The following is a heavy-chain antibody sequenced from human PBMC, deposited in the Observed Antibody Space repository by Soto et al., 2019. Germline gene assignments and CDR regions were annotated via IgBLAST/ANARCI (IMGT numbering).Heavy chain of an antibody. CDR1: GYSFTSYW. D-gene: IGHD2-21*02. CDR2: IYPGDSDT. Sequence: GESLKISCKGSGYSFTSYWIGWVRQMPGKGLEWMGIIYPGDSDTRYSPSFQGQVTISADKSISTACLQWSSLKASDTAMYYCARQTYCGGACYSAYYYYGMDVWGQGTTVTVSS. V-gene: IGHV5-51*01. CDR3: ARQTYCGGACYSAYYYYGMDV. J-gene: IGHJ6*02.